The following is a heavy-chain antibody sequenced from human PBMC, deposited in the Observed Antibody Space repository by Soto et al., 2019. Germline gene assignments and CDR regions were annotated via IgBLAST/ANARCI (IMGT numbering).Heavy chain of an antibody. Sequence: TLSLTCAVYGGSFSGYYWSWIRQPPGKGLEWIGEINHSGSTNYNPSLKSRVTISVDTSKNQFSLKLRSVTAADTAVYYCARAPDGSYYTYWGQVTLVIV. V-gene: IGHV4-34*01. J-gene: IGHJ4*02. CDR2: INHSGST. D-gene: IGHD1-26*01. CDR1: GGSFSGYY. CDR3: ARAPDGSYYTY.